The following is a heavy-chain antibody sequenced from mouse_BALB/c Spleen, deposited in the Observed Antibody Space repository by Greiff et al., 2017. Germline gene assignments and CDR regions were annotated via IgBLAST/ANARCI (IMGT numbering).Heavy chain of an antibody. D-gene: IGHD1-2*01. CDR3: ARAEDSLLRLRNAMDY. CDR1: GFTFSDYG. V-gene: IGHV5-15*02. Sequence: KLVESGGGLVQPGGSRKLSCAASGFTFSDYGMAWVRQAPGKGPEWVAFISNLAYSIYYADTVTGRFTISRENAKNTLYLEMSSLRSEDTAMYYCARAEDSLLRLRNAMDYWGQGTSVTVSS. J-gene: IGHJ4*01. CDR2: ISNLAYSI.